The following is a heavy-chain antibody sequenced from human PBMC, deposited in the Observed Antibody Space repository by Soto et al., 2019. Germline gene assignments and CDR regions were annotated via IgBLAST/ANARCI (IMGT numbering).Heavy chain of an antibody. CDR2: ISEDGSNK. V-gene: IGHV3-30-3*01. Sequence: VGSLRLSCAASGFTFSTYAMHWVRQAPGKGLEWVAVISEDGSNKYYADSVKGRFTISRDISKNTLYLQMNSLRAEDTAVYSCARVRLLTLTDYYYGMDVWGQGTTVTVSS. J-gene: IGHJ6*02. CDR1: GFTFSTYA. CDR3: ARVRLLTLTDYYYGMDV. D-gene: IGHD4-17*01.